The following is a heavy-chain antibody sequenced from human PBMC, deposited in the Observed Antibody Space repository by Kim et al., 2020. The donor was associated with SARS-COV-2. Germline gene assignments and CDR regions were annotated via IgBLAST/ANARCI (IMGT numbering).Heavy chain of an antibody. CDR2: ISGSGGTT. CDR3: AKARDSSSWYVHNFDY. D-gene: IGHD6-13*01. V-gene: IGHV3-23*01. CDR1: GFTFSNYA. J-gene: IGHJ4*02. Sequence: GGSLRLSCAASGFTFSNYAMSWVRQAPGKGLEWVSAISGSGGTTYYAESVKGRFTISRDTSKNTLYVQMNSLRAEDTAVYYCAKARDSSSWYVHNFDYWGQRTLVTVSS.